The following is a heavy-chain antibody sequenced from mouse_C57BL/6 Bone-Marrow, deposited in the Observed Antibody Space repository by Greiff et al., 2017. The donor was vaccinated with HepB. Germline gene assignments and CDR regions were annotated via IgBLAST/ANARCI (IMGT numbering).Heavy chain of an antibody. V-gene: IGHV1-64*01. CDR1: GYTFTSYW. Sequence: VQLQQPGAELVKPGASVKLSCKASGYTFTSYWMHWVKQRPGQGLEWIGMIHPNSGSTNYNEKFKSKATLTVDKSSSTAYMQLSSLTSEDSAVYYCARRGDYGSSPAWFAYWGQGTLVTVSA. CDR2: IHPNSGST. D-gene: IGHD1-1*01. J-gene: IGHJ3*01. CDR3: ARRGDYGSSPAWFAY.